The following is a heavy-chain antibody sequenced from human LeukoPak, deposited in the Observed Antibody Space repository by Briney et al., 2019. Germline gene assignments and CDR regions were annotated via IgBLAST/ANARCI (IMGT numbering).Heavy chain of an antibody. CDR1: GYTFTGYY. J-gene: IGHJ4*02. CDR2: INPNSGGT. Sequence: ASVKVSCKASGYTFTGYYMHWVRQAPGQGLEWMGWINPNSGGTNYAQKFQGRVTMTRDTSTSTVYMELSSLRSEDTAVYYCARDPAVVVVAATFFDYWGQGTLVTVSS. CDR3: ARDPAVVVVAATFFDY. V-gene: IGHV1-2*02. D-gene: IGHD2-15*01.